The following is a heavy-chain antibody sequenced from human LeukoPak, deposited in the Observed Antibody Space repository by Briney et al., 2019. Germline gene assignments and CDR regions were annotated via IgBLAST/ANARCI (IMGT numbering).Heavy chain of an antibody. CDR3: ASSSGVLEWEAFDI. J-gene: IGHJ3*02. CDR2: IKQDGSEK. V-gene: IGHV3-7*01. Sequence: GGALRLSCAASGFTFSSYWMSWVRQAPGKGLEGVANIKQDGSEKYYVDSVKGRFTISRDNAKNSLYLQMNSLRAEDTAVYYCASSSGVLEWEAFDIWGQGTMVTVSS. D-gene: IGHD1-26*01. CDR1: GFTFSSYW.